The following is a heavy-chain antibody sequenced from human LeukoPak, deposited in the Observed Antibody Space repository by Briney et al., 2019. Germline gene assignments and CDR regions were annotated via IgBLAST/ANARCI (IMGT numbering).Heavy chain of an antibody. J-gene: IGHJ4*02. CDR3: ARDGRPLLYYYDSSGYYSDY. CDR1: GGTFSSYA. D-gene: IGHD3-22*01. CDR2: INPNSGGT. V-gene: IGHV1-2*02. Sequence: GASVKVSCKASGGTFSSYAISWVRQAPGQGLEWMGWINPNSGGTNYAQKFQGRVTMTRDTSISTAYMELSRLRSDDTAVYYCARDGRPLLYYYDSSGYYSDYWGQGTLVTVSS.